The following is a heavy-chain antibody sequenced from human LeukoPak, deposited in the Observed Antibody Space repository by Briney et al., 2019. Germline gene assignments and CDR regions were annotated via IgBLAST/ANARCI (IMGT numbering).Heavy chain of an antibody. D-gene: IGHD6-13*01. CDR1: GFTFSSYS. Sequence: GSLRLSCAAFGFTFSSYSMNWIRQPPGKGLEWIGEINHSGSTNYNPSLKSRVIISVDTSKNQFSLKLTSVTAADTAVYYCARRRYLAAAGIDYWGQGTLVTVSS. CDR2: INHSGST. CDR3: ARRRYLAAAGIDY. V-gene: IGHV4-34*01. J-gene: IGHJ4*02.